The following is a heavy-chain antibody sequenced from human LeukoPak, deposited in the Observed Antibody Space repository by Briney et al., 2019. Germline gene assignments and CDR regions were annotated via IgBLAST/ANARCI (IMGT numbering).Heavy chain of an antibody. CDR3: ARLTVAGSVDY. CDR1: GYTFTSYG. Sequence: ASVKVSCKASGYTFTSYGISWVRQAPGQGLEWMGWISAYNGNTNYAQKFQGRVTMTRDTSISTAYMELSRLRSDDTAVYYCARLTVAGSVDYWGQGTLVTVSS. CDR2: ISAYNGNT. D-gene: IGHD6-19*01. J-gene: IGHJ4*02. V-gene: IGHV1-18*01.